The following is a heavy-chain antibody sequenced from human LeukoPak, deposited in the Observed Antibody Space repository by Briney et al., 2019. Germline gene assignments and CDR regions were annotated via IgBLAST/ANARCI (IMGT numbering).Heavy chain of an antibody. D-gene: IGHD6-19*01. CDR1: GYTFTGYF. J-gene: IGHJ4*02. CDR2: INPNSGDT. Sequence: ASVKVSCKASGYTFTGYFIHWVRQAPGQGREWMGRINPNSGDTYYAQNFQGRVTMTSDTSISTAYMELSRLRSDDTAVYYCATDSGSGWLPDAYSGQGTLVTVSS. CDR3: ATDSGSGWLPDAY. V-gene: IGHV1-2*06.